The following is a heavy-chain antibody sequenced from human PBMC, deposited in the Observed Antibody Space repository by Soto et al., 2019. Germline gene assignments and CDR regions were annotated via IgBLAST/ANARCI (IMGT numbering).Heavy chain of an antibody. CDR2: IYNSGST. V-gene: IGHV4-59*01. CDR3: ARYYTVFWYFDP. Sequence: SETLSLTCTVSGASINDYYWSWIRQPPGKGLEWIGYIYNSGSTNYNPSLESRVTISVDTSRNQFSLKLNSVTAADTAVYYCARYYTVFWYFDPWGQGTLVTVS. J-gene: IGHJ4*02. D-gene: IGHD1-26*01. CDR1: GASINDYY.